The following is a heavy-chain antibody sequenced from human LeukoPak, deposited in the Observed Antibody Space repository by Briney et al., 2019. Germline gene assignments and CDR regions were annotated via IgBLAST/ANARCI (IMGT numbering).Heavy chain of an antibody. CDR1: GYTFTSYG. Sequence: GASVKLSCKASGYTFTSYGISWVRQAPGQGLEWMGWISAYNGNTNYAQKLQGRVTMTTDTSTSTAYLELRSLGSDAPAVHRCARDFTALGLFEWLSYNSFAPWGHGTPVTVSS. V-gene: IGHV1-18*01. CDR2: ISAYNGNT. D-gene: IGHD3-3*01. CDR3: ARDFTALGLFEWLSYNSFAP. J-gene: IGHJ5*02.